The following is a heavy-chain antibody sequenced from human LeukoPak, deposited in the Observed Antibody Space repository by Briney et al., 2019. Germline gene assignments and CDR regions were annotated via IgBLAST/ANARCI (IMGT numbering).Heavy chain of an antibody. Sequence: KTGGSLRLSCAASGFTFSSYSMNWVRQAPGKGLEWVSSISSSSSYIYYADSVKGRFTISRDNAKNSLYLQMNSLRAEDTAVYYCARDRGTMVRGVYDAFDIWGQGTMVTVSS. CDR1: GFTFSSYS. J-gene: IGHJ3*02. CDR3: ARDRGTMVRGVYDAFDI. V-gene: IGHV3-21*01. D-gene: IGHD3-10*01. CDR2: ISSSSSYI.